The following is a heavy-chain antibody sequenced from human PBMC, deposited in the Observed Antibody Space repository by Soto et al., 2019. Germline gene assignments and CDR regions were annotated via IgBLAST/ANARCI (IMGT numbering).Heavy chain of an antibody. V-gene: IGHV3-30*18. CDR1: GFTFSHYA. J-gene: IGHJ4*02. CDR2: MSYDGSNE. Sequence: QVQLVESGGGVVQPGRSLRLSCAASGFTFSHYAMHWVRQAPGKGLEWVALMSYDGSNEYYADSVKGRFTISRDNSKKSLYLQMNSLIAEDTAVYYCAKDGSHNFDYWGQGTLVTVSS. D-gene: IGHD1-26*01. CDR3: AKDGSHNFDY.